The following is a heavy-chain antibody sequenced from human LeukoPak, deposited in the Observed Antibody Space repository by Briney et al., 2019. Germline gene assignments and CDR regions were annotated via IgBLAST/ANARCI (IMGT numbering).Heavy chain of an antibody. CDR3: ASNSLELAYYFDY. D-gene: IGHD6-13*01. CDR2: ISSSGSTI. CDR1: GFTFSSYE. Sequence: GGSLRLSCAASGFTFSSYEMNWVRQAPGKGLEWVSYISSSGSTIYYADSVKGRFTISRDNAKNSLYLQMNSLRAEDTAVYYCASNSLELAYYFDYWGQGTLVTASS. J-gene: IGHJ4*02. V-gene: IGHV3-48*03.